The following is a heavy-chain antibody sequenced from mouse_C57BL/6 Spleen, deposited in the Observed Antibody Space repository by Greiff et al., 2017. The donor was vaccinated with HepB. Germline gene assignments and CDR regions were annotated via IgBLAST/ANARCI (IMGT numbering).Heavy chain of an antibody. Sequence: EVNVVESGGGLVKPGGSLKLSCAASGFTFSDYGMHWVRQAPEKGLEWVAYISSGSSTIYYADTVKGRFTISRDNAKNTLFLQMTSLRSEDTAMYYCARGYDYDFYYAMDYWGQGTSVTVSS. J-gene: IGHJ4*01. V-gene: IGHV5-17*01. D-gene: IGHD2-4*01. CDR3: ARGYDYDFYYAMDY. CDR2: ISSGSSTI. CDR1: GFTFSDYG.